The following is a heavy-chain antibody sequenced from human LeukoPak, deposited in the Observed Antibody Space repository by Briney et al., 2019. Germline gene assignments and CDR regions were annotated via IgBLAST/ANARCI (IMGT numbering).Heavy chain of an antibody. V-gene: IGHV3-23*01. Sequence: GRSLRLSCAASGFTFSSYGMHWVRQAPGKGLEWVSGISGSGGSTYYADSVKGRFTISRDNSKNTLYVQMNSLRAEDTAVYYCAKDSSAAGTFDYWGQGTLVTVSS. CDR3: AKDSSAAGTFDY. CDR1: GFTFSSYG. J-gene: IGHJ4*02. CDR2: ISGSGGST. D-gene: IGHD6-13*01.